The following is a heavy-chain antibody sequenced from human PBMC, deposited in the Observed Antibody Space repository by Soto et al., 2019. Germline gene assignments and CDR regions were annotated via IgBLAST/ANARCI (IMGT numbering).Heavy chain of an antibody. Sequence: SCKASGYTFSSYAMHWVRQAPGKGLEWVAVISYDGSNKYYADSVKGRFTISRDNSKNTLYLQMNSLRAEDTAVYYCAREEGWDDSSGSAFDIWGQGTMVTVSS. V-gene: IGHV3-30-3*01. CDR3: AREEGWDDSSGSAFDI. J-gene: IGHJ3*02. D-gene: IGHD3-22*01. CDR1: GYTFSSYA. CDR2: ISYDGSNK.